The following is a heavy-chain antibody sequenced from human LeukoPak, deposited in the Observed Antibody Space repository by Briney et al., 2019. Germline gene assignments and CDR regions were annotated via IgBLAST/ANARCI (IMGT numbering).Heavy chain of an antibody. J-gene: IGHJ4*02. CDR2: ISYDGSNK. Sequence: GGSLRLSCAASGFTFSSYAMHWVRRAPGKGLEWVAVISYDGSNKYYADSVKGRFTISRDNSKNTLYLQMNSLRAEDTAVYYCARHSSGWLFDYWGQGTLVTVSS. CDR1: GFTFSSYA. CDR3: ARHSSGWLFDY. V-gene: IGHV3-30-3*01. D-gene: IGHD6-19*01.